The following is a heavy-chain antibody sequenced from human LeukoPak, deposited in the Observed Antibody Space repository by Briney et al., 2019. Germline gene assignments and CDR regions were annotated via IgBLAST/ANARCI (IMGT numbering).Heavy chain of an antibody. D-gene: IGHD4-17*01. CDR3: TRPFDYGDYLPFDY. J-gene: IGHJ4*02. Sequence: GGSLRLSCTASGFTFGDYAMSWFRQAPGKGLEWVGFIRGKAYGGTTEYAASVKGRFTISRDGSKSIAYLQMNSLKTEDTAVYYCTRPFDYGDYLPFDYWGQGTLVTVSS. V-gene: IGHV3-49*01. CDR2: IRGKAYGGTT. CDR1: GFTFGDYA.